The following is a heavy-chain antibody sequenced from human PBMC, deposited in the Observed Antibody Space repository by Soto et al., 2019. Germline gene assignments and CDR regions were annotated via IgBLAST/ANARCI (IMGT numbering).Heavy chain of an antibody. Sequence: EVQLVESGGGLIQPGGSLRLSCAASGFTVSSNYMSWVRQAPGKGLEWVSVIYSGGSTYYADSVKGRFTISRDNSKNTLYLQMNSLRAEDTAVYYCARESPGSSSWYVGYWGQGTLVTVSS. CDR3: ARESPGSSSWYVGY. CDR1: GFTVSSNY. V-gene: IGHV3-53*01. D-gene: IGHD6-13*01. CDR2: IYSGGST. J-gene: IGHJ4*02.